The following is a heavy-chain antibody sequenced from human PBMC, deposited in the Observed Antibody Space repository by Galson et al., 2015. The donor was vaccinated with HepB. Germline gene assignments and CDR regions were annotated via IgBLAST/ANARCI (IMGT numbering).Heavy chain of an antibody. D-gene: IGHD2-21*02. CDR1: GFTFSGSA. V-gene: IGHV3-73*01. J-gene: IGHJ4*02. CDR3: TSLVVTAYGGY. CDR2: IRSKANSYAT. Sequence: SLRLSCAASGFTFSGSAMHWVRQASGKGLEWVGRIRSKANSYATAYAASVKGRFTISRDDSKNTAYLQMNSLKTEDTAVYYCTSLVVTAYGGYWGQGTLVTASS.